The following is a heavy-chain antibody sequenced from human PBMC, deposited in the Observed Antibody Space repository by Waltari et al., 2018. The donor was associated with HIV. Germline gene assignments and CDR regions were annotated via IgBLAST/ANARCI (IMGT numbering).Heavy chain of an antibody. V-gene: IGHV1-18*01. Sequence: VQLVQSGAEVKKPGDSVKVSCKASGYPFDGYGISWVRQAAGQGLELMGWINCYNGDTNFAQNFQGRVTMTTDKSTATAYMDLRSLRSDDTAVYYCARDRSNSDYWGQGTLVTVSS. D-gene: IGHD1-26*01. CDR3: ARDRSNSDY. J-gene: IGHJ4*02. CDR1: GYPFDGYG. CDR2: INCYNGDT.